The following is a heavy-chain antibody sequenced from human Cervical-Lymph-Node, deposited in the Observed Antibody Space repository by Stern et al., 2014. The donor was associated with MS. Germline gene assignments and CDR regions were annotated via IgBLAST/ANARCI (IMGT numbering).Heavy chain of an antibody. CDR1: GGTFTSYA. J-gene: IGHJ6*02. V-gene: IGHV1-69*01. D-gene: IGHD1-26*01. CDR2: IIPIFGTA. CDR3: ARGELKEGLVRGMDV. Sequence: VQLVESGAEVKKPGSSVKVSCKASGGTFTSYAITWVRQAPGQGLEWMGGIIPIFGTANYAQKCQGRVTITADESTSTAYMELSSLRSEDTAVYYCARGELKEGLVRGMDVWGQGTTVTVSS.